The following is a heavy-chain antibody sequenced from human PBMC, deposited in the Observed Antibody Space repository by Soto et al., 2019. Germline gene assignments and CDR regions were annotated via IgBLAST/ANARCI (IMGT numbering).Heavy chain of an antibody. CDR2: ISYDGSNK. J-gene: IGHJ4*02. CDR1: GFTFRTYG. Sequence: GGSLRLSCAASGFTFRTYGMHWVRQPPGKGLEWVAFISYDGSNKYYADSVRGRFTISRDNSKNTLYLQMNSLRAEDTAVYYCAKDPPETGYYFDSWGQGTLVTVSS. CDR3: AKDPPETGYYFDS. V-gene: IGHV3-30*18. D-gene: IGHD3-10*01.